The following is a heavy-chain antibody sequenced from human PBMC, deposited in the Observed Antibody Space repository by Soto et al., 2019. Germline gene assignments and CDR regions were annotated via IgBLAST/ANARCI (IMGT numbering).Heavy chain of an antibody. J-gene: IGHJ4*02. CDR2: IYYSGST. CDR1: GGSISSYY. D-gene: IGHD6-13*01. Sequence: SETLSLTCTVSGGSISSYYWSWIRQPPGKGLEWIGYIYYSGSTNYNPSLKSRVTISVDKSKNQFSLKLSSVTAADTAVYYCARDRGAAAGTGYWGQGTLVTVSS. CDR3: ARDRGAAAGTGY. V-gene: IGHV4-59*12.